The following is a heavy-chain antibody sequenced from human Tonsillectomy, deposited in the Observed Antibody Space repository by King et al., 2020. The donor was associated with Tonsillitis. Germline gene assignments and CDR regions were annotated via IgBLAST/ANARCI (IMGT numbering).Heavy chain of an antibody. CDR1: GFTFSSYG. D-gene: IGHD2-15*01. Sequence: VQLVESGGGVVQPGRSLRLSCAASGFTFSSYGMHWVRQAPGKGLEWVAVIWYDGSNKYYADSVKGRFTISRDNSKNTLYLQMNSLRAEDTAVYYCARDANGCSSSRCWPIGAFDIWGQGTMVTVSS. V-gene: IGHV3-33*01. CDR3: ARDANGCSSSRCWPIGAFDI. J-gene: IGHJ3*02. CDR2: IWYDGSNK.